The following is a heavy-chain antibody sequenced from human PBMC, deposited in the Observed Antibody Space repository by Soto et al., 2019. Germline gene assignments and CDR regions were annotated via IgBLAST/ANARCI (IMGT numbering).Heavy chain of an antibody. J-gene: IGHJ5*02. V-gene: IGHV4-34*01. Sequence: QVQLQQWGAGLLKPSETLSLTCAVYGGSFSGYYWSWIRQPPGKGLEWIGEINHSGSTNYNPSLKSRVTISVDPCKTQVSLKPRSVSAADTAVYDCARGRIAARTRCFVPCGQGPLVNASS. CDR1: GGSFSGYY. D-gene: IGHD6-6*01. CDR3: ARGRIAARTRCFVP. CDR2: INHSGST.